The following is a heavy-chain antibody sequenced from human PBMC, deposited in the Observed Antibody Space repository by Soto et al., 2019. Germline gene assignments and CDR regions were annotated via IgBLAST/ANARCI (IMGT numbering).Heavy chain of an antibody. CDR3: ARDWDSSGWY. J-gene: IGHJ4*02. Sequence: PGGSLRLSCAASGFTFSSYAMHWVRQAPGKGLEWVAVISYDGSNKYYADSVKGRFTISRDNSKNTLYLQMNSLRAEDTAVYYCARDWDSSGWYWGQGTLVTVSS. V-gene: IGHV3-30-3*01. D-gene: IGHD6-19*01. CDR2: ISYDGSNK. CDR1: GFTFSSYA.